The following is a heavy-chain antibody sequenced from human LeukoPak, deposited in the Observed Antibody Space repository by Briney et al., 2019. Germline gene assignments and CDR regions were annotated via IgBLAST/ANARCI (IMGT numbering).Heavy chain of an antibody. D-gene: IGHD6-13*01. Sequence: GGALRLSCAASGFPFNAYWLTWVRQAPGKGLEWVANIRQDGDTKYYVDSVKGRFTISRDNAMNSLYLQMNSLRAEDTAIYYCARSLPYGTTWYGRSDFWGQGTLVTVSS. CDR1: GFPFNAYW. CDR3: ARSLPYGTTWYGRSDF. V-gene: IGHV3-7*03. CDR2: IRQDGDTK. J-gene: IGHJ4*02.